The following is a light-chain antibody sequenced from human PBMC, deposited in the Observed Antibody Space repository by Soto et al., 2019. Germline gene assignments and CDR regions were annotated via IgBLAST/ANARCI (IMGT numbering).Light chain of an antibody. V-gene: IGLV1-47*01. CDR3: AAWDDSLRGVV. CDR1: SSNIGSNY. CDR2: RNN. Sequence: QSALTQPPSASGTPGQRVTISCSGSSSNIGSNYVYWYQQLPGTAPKPLIYRNNQRPSGVPDRFSGSKSGTSASLAISGLRSEDEADYYCAAWDDSLRGVVFGGGTKLTVL. J-gene: IGLJ2*01.